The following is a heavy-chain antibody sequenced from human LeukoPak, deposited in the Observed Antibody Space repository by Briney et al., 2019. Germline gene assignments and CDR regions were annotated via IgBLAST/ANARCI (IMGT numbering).Heavy chain of an antibody. CDR2: IYYSGST. V-gene: IGHV4-39*01. D-gene: IGHD3-22*01. Sequence: SETLSLTCTVSGDSISSSSYYWGWIRQPPGKGLEWIGNIYYSGSTYYNPSLRSRLTISLDTSKNQFSLTLSSVTAADTAVYYCARLQYYYDSNGYYGLYYFDYWGQGTVATVSS. CDR1: GDSISSSSYY. CDR3: ARLQYYYDSNGYYGLYYFDY. J-gene: IGHJ4*02.